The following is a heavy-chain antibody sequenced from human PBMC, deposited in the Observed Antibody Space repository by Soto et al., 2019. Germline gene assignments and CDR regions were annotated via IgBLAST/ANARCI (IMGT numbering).Heavy chain of an antibody. CDR2: IYSSGAT. D-gene: IGHD1-26*01. V-gene: IGHV4-31*02. CDR3: AVHRATLGVALSNWFGP. CDR1: GASVSSGGYF. Sequence: SETLSLTCRVSGASVSSGGYFWTWIRQLPGKGLEWIGYIYSSGATHYNPSLQSQLSMSLDTSRNQFSLKLTSMTVADTAVYYCAVHRATLGVALSNWFGPWGQGSLVTVSS. J-gene: IGHJ5*02.